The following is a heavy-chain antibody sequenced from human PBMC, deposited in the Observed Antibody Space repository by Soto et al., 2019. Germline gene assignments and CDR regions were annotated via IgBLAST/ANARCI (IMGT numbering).Heavy chain of an antibody. CDR1: GGSISSYY. J-gene: IGHJ3*02. D-gene: IGHD3-22*01. CDR2: IYYTGSP. V-gene: IGHV4-59*12. Sequence: PSETLSLTCTVSGGSISSYYWSWIRQPPGKGLEWIGYIYYTGSPNYNPSLKSRITISVDTSKNQFSLKLSSVTAADTAVYYCARDWYYSDSTGYYHDVFDIWGQGTMVTVSS. CDR3: ARDWYYSDSTGYYHDVFDI.